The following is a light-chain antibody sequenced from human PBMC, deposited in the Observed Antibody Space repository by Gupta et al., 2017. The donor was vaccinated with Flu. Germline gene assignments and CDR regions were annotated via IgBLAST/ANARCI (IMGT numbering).Light chain of an antibody. CDR3: QSADSSGTVV. CDR1: ALPKQY. V-gene: IGLV3-25*02. J-gene: IGLJ2*01. CDR2: KDS. Sequence: SYEPTQPPSVSVSPGQTARITCSGDALPKQYAYWYQQKPGQAPGLVRDKDSERPSGIPERFSGSSSGTTVTLNISGVQAEDEADEYCQSADSSGTVVFGGGTKLTVL.